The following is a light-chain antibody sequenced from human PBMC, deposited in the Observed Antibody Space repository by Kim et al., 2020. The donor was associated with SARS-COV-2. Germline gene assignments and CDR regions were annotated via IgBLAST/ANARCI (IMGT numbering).Light chain of an antibody. J-gene: IGLJ1*01. V-gene: IGLV2-18*02. CDR2: EVT. Sequence: QSFTLSCTGSSNDVGGYNRVSWYQQSPGTGPKLMIYEVTGRPSGVPDRFSGSKSGNTASLTISGLQAEDEADYYCISYTSSSTFVFGTGTKVTVL. CDR3: ISYTSSSTFV. CDR1: SNDVGGYNR.